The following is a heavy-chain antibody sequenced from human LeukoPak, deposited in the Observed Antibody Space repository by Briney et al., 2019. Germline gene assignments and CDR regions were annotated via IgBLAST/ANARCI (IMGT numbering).Heavy chain of an antibody. Sequence: GESLKISCKGPGYTFPSYWIGWVRQMPGKGLEWMGIIYPYDSDTRYSPPFEGQVTISADKSITTAYLQWSSLKASDSAMYYCTRSDGYSFDYWGLGTLVTVSS. CDR3: TRSDGYSFDY. CDR1: GYTFPSYW. J-gene: IGHJ4*02. CDR2: IYPYDSDT. D-gene: IGHD5-24*01. V-gene: IGHV5-51*01.